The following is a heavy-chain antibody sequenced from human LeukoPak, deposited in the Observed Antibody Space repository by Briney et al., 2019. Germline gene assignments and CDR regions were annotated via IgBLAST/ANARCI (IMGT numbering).Heavy chain of an antibody. Sequence: SETLSLTCTVSGGSISSSSYYWGWIRQPPGKGLEWIGSIYYSGSTYYNPSLKSRVTISVDTSKNQFSLKLSSVTAADTAVYYCAREGDSYSSSWYGGGAAFDIWGQGQWSPSLQ. CDR2: IYYSGST. CDR1: GGSISSSSYY. V-gene: IGHV4-39*07. CDR3: AREGDSYSSSWYGGGAAFDI. D-gene: IGHD6-13*01. J-gene: IGHJ3*02.